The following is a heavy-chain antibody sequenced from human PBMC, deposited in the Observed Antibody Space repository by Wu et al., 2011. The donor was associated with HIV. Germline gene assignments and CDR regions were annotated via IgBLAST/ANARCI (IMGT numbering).Heavy chain of an antibody. CDR2: IIPIFGTA. D-gene: IGHD3-10*01. J-gene: IGHJ4*02. CDR3: ARGGGSGSYYCGDY. CDR1: GYTFTSYA. Sequence: QVQLVQSGAEVKKPGASVKVSCKASGYTFTSYAISWVRQAPGQGLEWMGRIIPIFGTANNAQRFQGRVTMTADKSTSTASMELSSLRSEDTAVYYCARGGGSGSYYCGDYWGQGTLITVSS. V-gene: IGHV1-69*06.